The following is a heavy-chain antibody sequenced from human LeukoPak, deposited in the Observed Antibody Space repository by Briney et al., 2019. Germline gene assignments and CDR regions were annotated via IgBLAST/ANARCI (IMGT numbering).Heavy chain of an antibody. CDR3: ARVGTTNYYFYYMDV. CDR1: GFTFSTYT. D-gene: IGHD2-2*01. V-gene: IGHV3-48*04. J-gene: IGHJ6*03. CDR2: VSSSGGTI. Sequence: GGSLRLSCAASGFTFSTYTMNWIRQAPGKWLEWVSYVSSSGGTIYYADSVKGRFTISRDNAKNSLYLQMNSLRAEDTAVYYCARVGTTNYYFYYMDVWGKGTTVTVSS.